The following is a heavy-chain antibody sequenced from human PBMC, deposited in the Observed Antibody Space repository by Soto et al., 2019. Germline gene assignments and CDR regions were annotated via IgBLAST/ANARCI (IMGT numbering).Heavy chain of an antibody. CDR1: GFSFSISP. Sequence: GGSLRLSCAASGFSFSISPMHWVRQAPSKGPEWVALISYDGSNKNYADSVKGRFTISRDNSKNTLYLQMNSLRAEDTAVYYCASSLTSMAVAGPFDYWGQGTLVTVSS. J-gene: IGHJ4*02. D-gene: IGHD6-19*01. V-gene: IGHV3-30-3*01. CDR2: ISYDGSNK. CDR3: ASSLTSMAVAGPFDY.